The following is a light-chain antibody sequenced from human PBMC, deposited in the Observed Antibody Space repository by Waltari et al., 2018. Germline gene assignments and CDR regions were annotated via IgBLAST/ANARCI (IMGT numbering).Light chain of an antibody. CDR1: QSISRY. CDR3: QQSFNTRWT. V-gene: IGKV1-39*01. Sequence: DIQMTQSPSSLSASVGDRVTITCRASQSISRYFNWYQDEPGTPPKLLIDGASSLQTGVPSRFSGSGAGTDFTLTITRLQPEDYATYFCQQSFNTRWTFGQGTRVEV. J-gene: IGKJ1*01. CDR2: GAS.